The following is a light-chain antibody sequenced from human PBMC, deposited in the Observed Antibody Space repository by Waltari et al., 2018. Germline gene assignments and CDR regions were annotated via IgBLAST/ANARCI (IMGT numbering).Light chain of an antibody. CDR3: QQYNNWPPYT. Sequence: EIVLPQSPATLSVSPGEGATPSCRASQSVSSNLAWYQQKPGQAPRLLIYGASTRATGIPARFSGSGSGTEFTLTISSMQSEDFAVYYCQQYNNWPPYTFGQGTKLEIK. J-gene: IGKJ2*01. CDR1: QSVSSN. CDR2: GAS. V-gene: IGKV3-15*01.